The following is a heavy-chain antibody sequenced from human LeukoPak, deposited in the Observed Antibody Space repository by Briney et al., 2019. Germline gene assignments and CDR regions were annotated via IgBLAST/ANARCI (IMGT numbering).Heavy chain of an antibody. CDR1: GYTFTGYY. D-gene: IGHD3-10*01. J-gene: IGHJ4*02. CDR2: INPNSGGT. CDR3: ARDAITMVRGVNNY. Sequence: ASVKVSCKASGYTFTGYYMHWVRQAPGQGLEWMGWINPNSGGTNYAQKFQGRVTMTRDTSISTAYMELSRLRSDDTAVYYCARDAITMVRGVNNYWGQGTLVTVSS. V-gene: IGHV1-2*02.